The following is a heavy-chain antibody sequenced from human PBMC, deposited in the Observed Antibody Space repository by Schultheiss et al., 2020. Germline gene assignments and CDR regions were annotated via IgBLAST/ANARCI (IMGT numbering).Heavy chain of an antibody. Sequence: SQTLSLTCTVSGGSISSYYWSWIRQPPGKGLEWIGYIYYSGSTNYNPSLKSRVTISVDTSKNQFSLKLSSVTAADTAVYYCAREYCSGGSFPFDYWGQGTLVTVSS. D-gene: IGHD2-15*01. CDR2: IYYSGST. V-gene: IGHV4-59*01. CDR1: GGSISSYY. CDR3: AREYCSGGSFPFDY. J-gene: IGHJ4*02.